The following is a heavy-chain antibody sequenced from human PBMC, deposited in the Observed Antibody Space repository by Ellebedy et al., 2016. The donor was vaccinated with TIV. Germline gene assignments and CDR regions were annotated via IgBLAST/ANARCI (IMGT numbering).Heavy chain of an antibody. D-gene: IGHD6-13*01. Sequence: GESLKISCVASGFPFSHHWMHWVRQAPGKGLVWVSRTNTDGSDTTCVDSVKGRFTNSRDNAKHTVYLEMHSLRVEDTAVYYCARGGVSAAGSVFFDYWGQGVLVTVSS. CDR2: TNTDGSDT. J-gene: IGHJ4*02. V-gene: IGHV3-74*03. CDR1: GFPFSHHW. CDR3: ARGGVSAAGSVFFDY.